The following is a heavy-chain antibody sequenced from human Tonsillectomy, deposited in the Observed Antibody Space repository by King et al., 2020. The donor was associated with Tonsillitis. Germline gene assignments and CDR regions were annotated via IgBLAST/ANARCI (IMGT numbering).Heavy chain of an antibody. V-gene: IGHV3-33*08. CDR1: GFTFSNYG. Sequence: VQLVESGGGVVQPGRSLRLSCAASGFTFSNYGMHWVRPAPGQGLEWVAVIWYDGSNQYSADSVKGRFTISRDNSKNTLYLQMNSLRAEDTAVYYCAREGSTQDYGNAFDIWGQGIMVTVSS. CDR2: IWYDGSNQ. D-gene: IGHD4-17*01. J-gene: IGHJ3*02. CDR3: AREGSTQDYGNAFDI.